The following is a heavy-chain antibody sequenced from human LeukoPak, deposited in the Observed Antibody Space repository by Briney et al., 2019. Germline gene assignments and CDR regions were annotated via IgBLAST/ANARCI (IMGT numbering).Heavy chain of an antibody. CDR3: ARGRDGYINLFDY. D-gene: IGHD5-24*01. V-gene: IGHV4-38-2*01. J-gene: IGHJ4*02. Sequence: PSETLSLTCAVSGYSISSGYYWGWIRQPPGKGLEWIGRIYTSGSTNYNPSLKSRVTISVDTSKNQFSLKLSSVTAADTAVYYCARGRDGYINLFDYWGQGTLVTVSS. CDR2: IYTSGST. CDR1: GYSISSGYY.